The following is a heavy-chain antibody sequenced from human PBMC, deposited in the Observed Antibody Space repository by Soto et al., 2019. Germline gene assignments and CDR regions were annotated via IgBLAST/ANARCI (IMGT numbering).Heavy chain of an antibody. CDR1: GFTFSSYS. Sequence: GGSLRLSCAASGFTFSSYSMNWVRQAPGKGLEWVSYISSSSSTIYYADSVKGRFTISRDNAKNSLYLQMNSLRAEDTAVYYCASYVGLYSNYVGWFDPWGQGTLVTVSS. D-gene: IGHD4-4*01. CDR3: ASYVGLYSNYVGWFDP. CDR2: ISSSSSTI. J-gene: IGHJ5*02. V-gene: IGHV3-48*01.